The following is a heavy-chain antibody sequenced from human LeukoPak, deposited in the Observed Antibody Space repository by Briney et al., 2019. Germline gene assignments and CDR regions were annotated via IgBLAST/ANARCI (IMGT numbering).Heavy chain of an antibody. D-gene: IGHD1-26*01. J-gene: IGHJ4*02. Sequence: TGGSLRLSCAASGFTFSSYAMSWVRQAPGKGLEWVSAISGSGGSTYYADSVKGRFTISRDNSKNTLYLQMNSLRAEDTAVYYCAKDGWELLSFDYWGQGTLVTVSS. V-gene: IGHV3-23*01. CDR1: GFTFSSYA. CDR3: AKDGWELLSFDY. CDR2: ISGSGGST.